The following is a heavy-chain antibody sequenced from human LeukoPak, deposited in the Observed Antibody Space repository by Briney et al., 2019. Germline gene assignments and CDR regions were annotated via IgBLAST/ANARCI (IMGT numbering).Heavy chain of an antibody. J-gene: IGHJ4*02. CDR3: ARAGDVPSTVVLAAALDY. CDR1: GYTFTSYY. V-gene: IGHV1-46*01. Sequence: GASVKVSCKASGYTFTSYYMHWVRQAPGQGLEWMGIINPSGGSTSYAQKFQGRVTMTRDMSTSTVYMELSSLRSEDTAVYYCARAGDVPSTVVLAAALDYWGQGTLVTVSS. D-gene: IGHD6-13*01. CDR2: INPSGGST.